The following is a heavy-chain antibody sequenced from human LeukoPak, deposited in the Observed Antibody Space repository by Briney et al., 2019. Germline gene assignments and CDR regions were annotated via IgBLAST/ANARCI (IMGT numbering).Heavy chain of an antibody. J-gene: IGHJ4*02. Sequence: PGGSLRLSCAASGFTFDDYGMSWVRQAPGKGLEWVSGINWNGGSTGYADSVKGRFTISRDNAKNSLYLQMNSLTAEDTALYYCARVDNIVVVPAASYYFDYWGQGTLVTVSS. V-gene: IGHV3-20*04. D-gene: IGHD2-2*01. CDR3: ARVDNIVVVPAASYYFDY. CDR2: INWNGGST. CDR1: GFTFDDYG.